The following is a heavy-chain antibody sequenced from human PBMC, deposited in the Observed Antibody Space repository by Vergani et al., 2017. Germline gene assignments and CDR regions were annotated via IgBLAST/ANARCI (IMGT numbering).Heavy chain of an antibody. V-gene: IGHV3-30*02. CDR1: GFTFSSLD. CDR2: IRHDGNNK. Sequence: QLVESGGGVVQPGGSLRLSCAASGFTFSSLDMHWVRQAPGKGLEWVALIRHDGNNKHYGDSAKGRFTISRDNSKNMLYLQMNSLRPEDTAVYYCAKNSYSSGWFGVYYGMDVWGQGTPVTVSS. J-gene: IGHJ6*02. D-gene: IGHD6-19*01. CDR3: AKNSYSSGWFGVYYGMDV.